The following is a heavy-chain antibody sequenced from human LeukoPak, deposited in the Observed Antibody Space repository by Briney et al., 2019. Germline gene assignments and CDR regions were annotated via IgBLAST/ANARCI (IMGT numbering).Heavy chain of an antibody. Sequence: SETLSLTCTVSGASISSSSYYWGWIRQPPGKGLEWIGSTYYSGSTYYNPSLKSRVTISVDTSKNQFSLKLSSVTAADAAVYYCARRFSSGYFYWGQGTLVTVSS. CDR3: ARRFSSGYFY. V-gene: IGHV4-39*01. J-gene: IGHJ4*02. CDR1: GASISSSSYY. D-gene: IGHD3-22*01. CDR2: TYYSGST.